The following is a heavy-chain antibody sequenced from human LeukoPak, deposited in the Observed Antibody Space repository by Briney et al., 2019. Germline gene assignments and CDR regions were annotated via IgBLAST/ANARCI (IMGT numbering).Heavy chain of an antibody. Sequence: SGTLSLTCTVSGDPISSYYWSWIRQPPGKGLEWIGYIYNSGTKYNTSLKSRVTISVDTSKNQFSLKLTSVTAADTAVYYCARVSSSGQWLVPFDYWGQGTLVTVSS. CDR1: GDPISSYY. CDR2: IYNSGT. D-gene: IGHD6-19*01. J-gene: IGHJ4*02. CDR3: ARVSSSGQWLVPFDY. V-gene: IGHV4-59*01.